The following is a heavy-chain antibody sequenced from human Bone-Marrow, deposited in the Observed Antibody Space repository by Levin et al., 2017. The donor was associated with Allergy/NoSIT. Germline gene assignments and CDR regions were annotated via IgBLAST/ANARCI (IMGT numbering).Heavy chain of an antibody. CDR3: ARNPGANDWC. CDR2: IYSGGTT. D-gene: IGHD3-9*01. CDR1: GFTVSNNY. Sequence: LSLTCAASGFTVSNNYMTWVRPAPGKGLEWVSLIYSGGTTSYADSVKGRFTISRDSSKNTMYLQMNSLRAEDTAVYYCARNPGANDWCWGQGTLVTVSS. V-gene: IGHV3-66*01. J-gene: IGHJ4*02.